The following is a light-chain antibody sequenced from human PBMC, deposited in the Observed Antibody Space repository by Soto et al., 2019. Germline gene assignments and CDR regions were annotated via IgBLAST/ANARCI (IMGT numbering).Light chain of an antibody. CDR2: SSS. CDR3: QQYRTSPPTWT. CDR1: QSVSSTY. J-gene: IGKJ1*01. Sequence: ELVSTQSPGTLSLSPGDRATRSCRAIQSVSSTYLAWYQQRPGQAPRLLIYSSSSRASGIPDRFSGSGSGTDFTLTISRLEPEDFAVYYCQQYRTSPPTWTFGQGTKVDIK. V-gene: IGKV3-20*01.